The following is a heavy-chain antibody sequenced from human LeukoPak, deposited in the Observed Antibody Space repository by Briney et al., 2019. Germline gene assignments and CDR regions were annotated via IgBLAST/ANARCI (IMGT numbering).Heavy chain of an antibody. J-gene: IGHJ4*02. Sequence: GGSLRLSCTASGFTFGDYAMSWFRQAPGKGREWVGFIRSKAYGGTTEYAASVKGRFTISRDDSKSIAYLQMNSLKTEDTAVYYCTREGVSGSYYSYYFDYWGQGTLVTVSS. CDR2: IRSKAYGGTT. D-gene: IGHD1-26*01. CDR1: GFTFGDYA. V-gene: IGHV3-49*03. CDR3: TREGVSGSYYSYYFDY.